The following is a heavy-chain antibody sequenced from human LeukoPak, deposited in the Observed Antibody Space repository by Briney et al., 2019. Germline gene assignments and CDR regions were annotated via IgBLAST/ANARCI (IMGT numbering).Heavy chain of an antibody. CDR2: IYSAGAT. D-gene: IGHD1-26*01. J-gene: IGHJ3*02. V-gene: IGHV3-53*01. Sequence: GRSLRLSCAASGFTVSDNYMTWVRQAPGKGLEWVSSIYSAGATHYAESVKGRFTISRDNSKNTLYLQMNSLRAEDMAVYYCARIEWERLGRAFDIWGQGTMVTVSS. CDR1: GFTVSDNY. CDR3: ARIEWERLGRAFDI.